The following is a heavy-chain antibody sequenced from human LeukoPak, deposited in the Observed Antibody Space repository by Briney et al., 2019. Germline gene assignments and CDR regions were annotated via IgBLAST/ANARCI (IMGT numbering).Heavy chain of an antibody. CDR2: IIPIFGTA. V-gene: IGHV1-69*13. J-gene: IGHJ2*01. Sequence: ASVKVSCKVSGGTFSSYAISWVRQAPGQGLEWMGGIIPIFGTANYAQKFQGRVTITADESTSTAYMELSSLRSEDTAVYYCARWGFSPHWYFDLWGRGTLVTVSS. CDR3: ARWGFSPHWYFDL. D-gene: IGHD3-3*01. CDR1: GGTFSSYA.